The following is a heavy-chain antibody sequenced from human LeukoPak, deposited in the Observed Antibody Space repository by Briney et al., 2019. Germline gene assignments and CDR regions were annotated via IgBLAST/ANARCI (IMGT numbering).Heavy chain of an antibody. CDR3: ARGHTYYYGSSGYYYQEARFDY. CDR1: GGSFSGYY. CDR2: INHSGST. V-gene: IGHV4-34*01. J-gene: IGHJ4*02. Sequence: SETLSLTCAVYGGSFSGYYWSWIRQPPGKGLEWIGEINHSGSTNYNPSLKSRVTISVDTSKNQFSLKLSSVTAADTAVYYCARGHTYYYGSSGYYYQEARFDYWGQGTLVTVSS. D-gene: IGHD3-22*01.